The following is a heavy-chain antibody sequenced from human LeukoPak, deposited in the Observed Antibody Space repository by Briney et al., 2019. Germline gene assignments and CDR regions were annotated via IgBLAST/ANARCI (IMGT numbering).Heavy chain of an antibody. CDR2: IYHSETI. Sequence: SETLSLTCTVSGYSISSGYYWGWIRQPPGKGLEWIGSIYHSETIYYNPSLKSRVTISVDTSKNQFSLKLSSVTAADTAVYYCARTPSRWDCSGGSCYSRDYWGQGTLVTVSS. CDR3: ARTPSRWDCSGGSCYSRDY. V-gene: IGHV4-38-2*02. D-gene: IGHD2-15*01. CDR1: GYSISSGYY. J-gene: IGHJ4*02.